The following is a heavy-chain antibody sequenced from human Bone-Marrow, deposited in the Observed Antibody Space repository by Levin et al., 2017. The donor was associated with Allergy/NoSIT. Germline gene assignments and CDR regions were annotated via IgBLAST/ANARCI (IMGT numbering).Heavy chain of an antibody. D-gene: IGHD2-21*02. CDR2: IYSGGST. J-gene: IGHJ4*02. CDR1: GFTVSSNY. Sequence: QSGGSLRLSCAASGFTVSSNYMSWVRQAPGKGLEWVSVIYSGGSTYYADSVKGRFTISRDNSKNTLYLQMNSLRAEDTAVYYCARAPRGDYYFDYWGQGTLVTVSS. CDR3: ARAPRGDYYFDY. V-gene: IGHV3-53*01.